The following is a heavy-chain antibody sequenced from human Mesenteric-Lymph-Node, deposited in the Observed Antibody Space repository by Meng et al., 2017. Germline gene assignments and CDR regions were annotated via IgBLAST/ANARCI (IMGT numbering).Heavy chain of an antibody. CDR2: VYHNGVT. D-gene: IGHD3-10*01. J-gene: IGHJ4*02. V-gene: IGHV4-34*02. Sequence: QVQLKQWGAEVLKPSETLSPPCAVYGGSLSGYYWSWTRQPPGKGLEWMGEVYHNGVTKYSPSLRSRVVISIDTSKNQFSLNLRSVSAADTAMYYCARGGATPMIIKYWGPGTLVTVSS. CDR3: ARGGATPMIIKY. CDR1: GGSLSGYY.